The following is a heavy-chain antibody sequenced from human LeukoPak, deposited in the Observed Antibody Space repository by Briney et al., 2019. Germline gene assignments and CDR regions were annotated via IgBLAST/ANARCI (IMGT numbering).Heavy chain of an antibody. CDR2: IIPIFGTA. CDR1: GYTFTSYY. J-gene: IGHJ5*02. Sequence: ASVKVSRKASGYTFTSYYMHWVRQAPGQGLEWMGGIIPIFGTANYAQKFQGRVTITADESTSTAYMELSSLRSEDTAVYYCARYSGLKDFWTRGDWFDPWGQGTLVTVSS. V-gene: IGHV1-69*13. CDR3: ARYSGLKDFWTRGDWFDP. D-gene: IGHD3/OR15-3a*01.